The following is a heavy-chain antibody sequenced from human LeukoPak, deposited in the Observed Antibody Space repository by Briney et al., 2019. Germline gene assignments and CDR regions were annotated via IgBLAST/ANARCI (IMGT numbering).Heavy chain of an antibody. CDR3: ARDSSEFRSLIPH. CDR2: IIPIFGTA. Sequence: GASVKVSCKASGGTFSSHAISWGRQAPGQGLEWMGGIIPIFGTAKYAQKFQGRVTITADESTSTAYMELSSLGSEDTAVYYCARDSSEFRSLIPHWGQGTLVTVPS. V-gene: IGHV1-69*13. D-gene: IGHD2-21*01. CDR1: GGTFSSHA. J-gene: IGHJ1*01.